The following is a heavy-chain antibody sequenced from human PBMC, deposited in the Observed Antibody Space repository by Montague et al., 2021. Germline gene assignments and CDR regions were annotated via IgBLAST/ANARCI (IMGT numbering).Heavy chain of an antibody. CDR1: GFSFSSYC. V-gene: IGHV3-74*01. Sequence: SLRLSCAASGFSFSSYCMHWVRQAPGKGLLWVSLITFDGSNTTFADSVKGRFTTSRDNAKATLYLQMNSLRVEDTAVYYCARNLASAAPGAFDIWGQGTMVTVSS. D-gene: IGHD6-13*01. CDR3: ARNLASAAPGAFDI. J-gene: IGHJ3*02. CDR2: ITFDGSNT.